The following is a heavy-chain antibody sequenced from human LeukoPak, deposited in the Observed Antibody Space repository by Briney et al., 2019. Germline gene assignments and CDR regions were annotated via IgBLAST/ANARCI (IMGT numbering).Heavy chain of an antibody. CDR2: LYSGGST. V-gene: IGHV3-66*04. CDR1: GFTASNNY. Sequence: GGSLRLSCAASGFTASNNYMSWVRQAPGKGLEWVSVLYSGGSTYYADSVKGRFTISRDNSKNTLYLQMNSLRAEDTAVYYCARHRGYCSSTSCYPYYFDYWGQGTLVTVSS. J-gene: IGHJ4*02. CDR3: ARHRGYCSSTSCYPYYFDY. D-gene: IGHD2-2*01.